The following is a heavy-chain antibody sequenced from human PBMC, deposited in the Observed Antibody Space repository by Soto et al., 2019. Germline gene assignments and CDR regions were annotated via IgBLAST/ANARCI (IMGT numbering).Heavy chain of an antibody. CDR1: GYTFISYD. CDR3: AINYNTLTGYYRFFNY. J-gene: IGHJ4*02. D-gene: IGHD3-9*01. V-gene: IGHV1-18*01. Sequence: QVQLVQSGAEVKKPGASVKVSCKGSGYTFISYDISWVRQAPGQGLEWMGRIIAYNGNTNYAQNLQGRVTLTTDTSTSTAYMALRSLRSDDTAVYYCAINYNTLTGYYRFFNYWGQGTRVTVSS. CDR2: IIAYNGNT.